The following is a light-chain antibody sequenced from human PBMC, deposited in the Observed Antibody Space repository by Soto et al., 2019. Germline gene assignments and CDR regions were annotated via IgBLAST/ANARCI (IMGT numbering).Light chain of an antibody. Sequence: QSVLTQPPSASGTPGQRVTISCSGSSSNIGGNTLNWYQQLPGTAPKLLIYGNNQRPSGVPDRFSGSKSATSASLAISGLQSEDEADYYCAAWDDRLNGPVFGTGTKVTVL. CDR3: AAWDDRLNGPV. CDR2: GNN. J-gene: IGLJ1*01. V-gene: IGLV1-44*01. CDR1: SSNIGGNT.